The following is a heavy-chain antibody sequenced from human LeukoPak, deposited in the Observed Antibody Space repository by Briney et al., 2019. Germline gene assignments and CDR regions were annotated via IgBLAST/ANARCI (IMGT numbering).Heavy chain of an antibody. CDR1: GGSISSSSHY. J-gene: IGHJ4*02. CDR3: ARVTTTVTTVDY. V-gene: IGHV4-39*07. CDR2: IYHSGST. Sequence: SETLSLTCTVSGGSISSSSHYWGWIRQPPGKGLEWIGYIYHSGSTYYNPSLKSRVTISVDRSKNQFSLKLSSVTAADTAVYYCARVTTTVTTVDYWGQGTLVTVSS. D-gene: IGHD4-11*01.